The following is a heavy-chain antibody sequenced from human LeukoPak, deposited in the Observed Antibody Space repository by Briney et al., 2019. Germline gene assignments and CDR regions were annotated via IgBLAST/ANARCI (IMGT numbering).Heavy chain of an antibody. V-gene: IGHV3-23*01. CDR1: GFTFSSYA. J-gene: IGHJ4*02. CDR3: ARHPNSIRSGTIPPLWY. D-gene: IGHD1/OR15-1a*01. CDR2: ISGSGGST. Sequence: GGSLRLSCAASGFTFSSYAMSWVRQAPGKGLEWVLAISGSGGSTYYADSVKGRFTISRDNSKNTLYLQMNSLRAEDTAVYYCARHPNSIRSGTIPPLWYWGQGTLVTVSS.